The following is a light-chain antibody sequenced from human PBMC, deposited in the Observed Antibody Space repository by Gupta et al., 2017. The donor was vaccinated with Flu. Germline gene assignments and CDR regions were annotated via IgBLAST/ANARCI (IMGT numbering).Light chain of an antibody. V-gene: IGLV1-40*01. CDR3: QSYDSSLRMV. Sequence: QSVLTQPPSVSGPPGQRVTISCTGSTSNIGAGYDVHWYQQLPGTAPKLLIYGNSNRPSGVPDRFSGSKSATSASLAITGLQAEDEADYYCQSYDSSLRMVFGGGTKLTVL. CDR1: TSNIGAGYD. CDR2: GNS. J-gene: IGLJ2*01.